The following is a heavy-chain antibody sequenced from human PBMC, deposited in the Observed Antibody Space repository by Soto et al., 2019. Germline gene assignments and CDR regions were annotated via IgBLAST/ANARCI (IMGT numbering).Heavy chain of an antibody. D-gene: IGHD7-27*01. CDR2: ISYDGSNK. V-gene: IGHV3-30*04. CDR3: ARDPTTGDGDAFDI. J-gene: IGHJ3*02. CDR1: GFTFSSYA. Sequence: GGSLRLSCVASGFTFSSYAMHWVRQAPGKGLEWVAVISYDGSNKYYADSVKGRFTISRDNSKNTLYLQMNSLRAEDTAVYYCARDPTTGDGDAFDIWGQGTMVTVSS.